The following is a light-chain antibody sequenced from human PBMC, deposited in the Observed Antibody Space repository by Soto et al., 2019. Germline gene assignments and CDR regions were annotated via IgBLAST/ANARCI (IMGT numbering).Light chain of an antibody. V-gene: IGLV1-40*01. Sequence: QSVLTQPPSVSGAPGQRVTLSCTRSSSNIGAGYDVHWYQQLPGTAPKLLIYGNSNRPSGVPDRFSGSKSGTSASLAITGLQAEDEADYYCQSYDSRLSGVVFGGGTKLTVL. CDR1: SSNIGAGYD. J-gene: IGLJ2*01. CDR3: QSYDSRLSGVV. CDR2: GNS.